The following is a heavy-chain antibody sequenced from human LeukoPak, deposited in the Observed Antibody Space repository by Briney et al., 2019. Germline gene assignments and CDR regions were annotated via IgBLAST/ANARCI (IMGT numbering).Heavy chain of an antibody. CDR1: GGSVSSGSYY. Sequence: PSETLSLTCTVSGGSVSSGSYYWSWIRQHPGKGLEWIGYIYYSGSTYYNPSLKSRVTISVDTSKNQFSLKLSSVTAADTAVYYCARDRYGDYHYYYYGMDVWGQGTTVTVSS. V-gene: IGHV4-31*03. J-gene: IGHJ6*02. CDR2: IYYSGST. D-gene: IGHD4-17*01. CDR3: ARDRYGDYHYYYYGMDV.